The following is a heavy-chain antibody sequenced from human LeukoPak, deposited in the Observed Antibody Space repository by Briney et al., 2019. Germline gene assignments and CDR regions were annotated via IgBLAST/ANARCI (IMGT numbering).Heavy chain of an antibody. V-gene: IGHV1-69*04. CDR2: IIPILGIA. CDR3: ARGPYYDILTGYYAG. CDR1: GGTFSSYA. D-gene: IGHD3-9*01. Sequence: RASVKVSCKASGGTFSSYAISWVRQAPGQELEWMGRIIPILGIANYAQKFQGRVTITADKSTSTAYMELSSLRSEDTAVYYCARGPYYDILTGYYAGWGQGTLVTVSS. J-gene: IGHJ4*02.